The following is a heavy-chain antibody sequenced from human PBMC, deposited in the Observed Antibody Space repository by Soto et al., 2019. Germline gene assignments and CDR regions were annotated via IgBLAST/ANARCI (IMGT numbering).Heavy chain of an antibody. CDR1: GGTFSSYA. CDR3: ARDPEYSSSWSCVHGMDV. Sequence: QVQLVKSGAEVKKPGSSVKVSCKASGGTFSSYAISWVHQAPGQGLQWMGGIIPIFGTANYAQKFQGRVTITADESTSTAYMELSSLRSEDTAVYYCARDPEYSSSWSCVHGMDVWGQGTTVTVSS. D-gene: IGHD6-13*01. J-gene: IGHJ6*02. CDR2: IIPIFGTA. V-gene: IGHV1-69*12.